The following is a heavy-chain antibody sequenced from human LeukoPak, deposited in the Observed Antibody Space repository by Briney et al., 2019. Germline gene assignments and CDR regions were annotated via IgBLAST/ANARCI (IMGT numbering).Heavy chain of an antibody. D-gene: IGHD1-26*01. V-gene: IGHV1-18*01. CDR3: ARVREGGAIDY. J-gene: IGHJ4*02. CDR2: ISAYNGNT. CDR1: GYTFTSYG. Sequence: ASVKVSCKASGYTFTSYGISWVRQAPGQGLEWMGWISAYNGNTNYAQKLQGRVTMTRDTSISTAYMELSRLRSDDTAVYYCARVREGGAIDYWGQGTLVTVSS.